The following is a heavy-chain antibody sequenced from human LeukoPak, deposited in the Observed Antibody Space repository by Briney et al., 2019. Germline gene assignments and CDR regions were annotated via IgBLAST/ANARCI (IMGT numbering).Heavy chain of an antibody. D-gene: IGHD6-6*01. CDR3: ARARAYSISSAPKGFDY. CDR2: INPSGDST. V-gene: IGHV1-46*01. Sequence: ASVTVSCKASGYTFTSNHIHWVRQAPGQGLEWMGVINPSGDSTSYAQNFQGRVTMTRDTSTSTVYMELSSLRSEDTAIYYCARARAYSISSAPKGFDYWGQGTLVTVSS. CDR1: GYTFTSNH. J-gene: IGHJ4*02.